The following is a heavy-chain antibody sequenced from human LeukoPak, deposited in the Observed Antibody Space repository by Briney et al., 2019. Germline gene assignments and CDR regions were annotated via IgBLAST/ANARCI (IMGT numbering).Heavy chain of an antibody. D-gene: IGHD4-17*01. CDR1: GFTFGDYA. Sequence: GGSLRLSCTASGFTFGDYAMSWVRQAPGKGLEWVSSVSSSSSYIYYADSVKGRFTISRDNAKNSLYLQMNSLRAEDTAVYYCARVPLTTVTTDFDYWGQGTLVTVSS. V-gene: IGHV3-21*01. CDR2: VSSSSSYI. J-gene: IGHJ4*02. CDR3: ARVPLTTVTTDFDY.